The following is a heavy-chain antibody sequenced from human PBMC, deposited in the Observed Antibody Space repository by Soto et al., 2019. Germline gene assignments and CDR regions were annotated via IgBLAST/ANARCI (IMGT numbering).Heavy chain of an antibody. CDR2: IKQDGSEK. V-gene: IGHV3-7*03. D-gene: IGHD5-18*01. J-gene: IGHJ4*02. CDR3: ARDFEGRYGYGPFDF. Sequence: GSLRLSCAASGFTFNSYWMTWVRQAPGKGLEWVANIKQDGSEKYYVDSVKGRFTISRDNAKNSLYLQMDSLRAEDTAVYYCARDFEGRYGYGPFDFWGQGTLVTVSS. CDR1: GFTFNSYW.